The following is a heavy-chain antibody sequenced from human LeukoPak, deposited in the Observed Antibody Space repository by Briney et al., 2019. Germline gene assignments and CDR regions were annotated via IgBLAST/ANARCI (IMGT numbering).Heavy chain of an antibody. D-gene: IGHD4-17*01. Sequence: GGSLRLSCAASGFTFDDYAMHWVRQAPGKGLEWVSLISGDGGSTYYADSVKGRFTISRDDSKNSLYLQLNSLRTEDTAFYYCAKDYGDYYFDYWGQGTLVTVSS. CDR1: GFTFDDYA. J-gene: IGHJ4*02. V-gene: IGHV3-43*02. CDR2: ISGDGGST. CDR3: AKDYGDYYFDY.